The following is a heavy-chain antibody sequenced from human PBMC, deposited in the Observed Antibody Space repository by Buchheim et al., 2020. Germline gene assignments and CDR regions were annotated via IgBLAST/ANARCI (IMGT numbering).Heavy chain of an antibody. V-gene: IGHV4-34*01. CDR3: ARVRLPGNYPPAYYFDY. D-gene: IGHD3-10*01. CDR2: INHSGST. J-gene: IGHJ4*02. Sequence: QVQLQQWGAGLLKPSETLSLTCAVYGGSFSGYYWSWIRQPPGKGLEWIGEINHSGSTNYNPSLKSRVTISVDTSKNQFSLKLSSVTAADTAVYYCARVRLPGNYPPAYYFDYWGQGTL. CDR1: GGSFSGYY.